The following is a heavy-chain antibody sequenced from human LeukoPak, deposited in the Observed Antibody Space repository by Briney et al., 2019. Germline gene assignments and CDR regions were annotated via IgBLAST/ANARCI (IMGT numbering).Heavy chain of an antibody. CDR2: IYYSGST. CDR1: GGSISSGGYY. D-gene: IGHD3-3*01. V-gene: IGHV4-31*03. J-gene: IGHJ5*02. CDR3: ARQYDDFWSGSYWFDP. Sequence: SQTLSLTCTVSGGSISSGGYYWSWIRQHPGKGLEWIGYIYYSGSTYYNPSLKSRVTISVDTSKNQFSLKLSSVTAADTAVYYCARQYDDFWSGSYWFDPWGQGTLVTVSS.